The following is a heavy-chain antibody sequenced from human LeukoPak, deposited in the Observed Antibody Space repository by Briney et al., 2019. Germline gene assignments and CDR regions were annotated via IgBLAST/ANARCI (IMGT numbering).Heavy chain of an antibody. CDR3: ARGGVLRFLEWLSQTPNWFDP. D-gene: IGHD3-3*01. CDR1: GGSISSDSFY. Sequence: SQTLSLTCTVSGGSISSDSFYWIWIRQPAGKGLEWIEEINHSGSTNYNPSLKSRVTISVDTSKNQFSLKLSSVTAADTAVYYCARGGVLRFLEWLSQTPNWFDPWGQGTLVTVSS. J-gene: IGHJ5*02. V-gene: IGHV4-61*09. CDR2: INHSGST.